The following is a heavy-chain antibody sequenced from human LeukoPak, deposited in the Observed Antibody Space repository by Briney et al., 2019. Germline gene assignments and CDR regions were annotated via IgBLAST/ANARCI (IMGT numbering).Heavy chain of an antibody. D-gene: IGHD3-3*01. CDR1: GSTFSSYA. J-gene: IGHJ6*02. CDR2: ISGNGGTT. CDR3: ARTLRFFRFLDV. V-gene: IGHV3-23*01. Sequence: GGSLRLSCAASGSTFSSYAMSWVRRAPGKGLEWVSYISGNGGTTYYADSVKGRFTISRDNSKNMLYLQMNSLRAEDTAVYYCARTLRFFRFLDVWGQGTTVTVSS.